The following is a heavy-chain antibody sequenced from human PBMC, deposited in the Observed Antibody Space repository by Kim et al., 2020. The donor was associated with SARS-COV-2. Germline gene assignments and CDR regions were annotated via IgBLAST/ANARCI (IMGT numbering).Heavy chain of an antibody. CDR1: GFTFGDYA. V-gene: IGHV3-49*03. J-gene: IGHJ4*01. D-gene: IGHD3-22*01. Sequence: GGSLRLSCTASGFTFGDYAMSWFRQAPGKGLEWVGFIRSKAYGGTTEYAASVKGRFTIPRDDSKSIAYLQMNSLKTEDTAVYYCSRDRTDYYDSSGYYVPLIWGHGTLVTVSS. CDR3: SRDRTDYYDSSGYYVPLI. CDR2: IRSKAYGGTT.